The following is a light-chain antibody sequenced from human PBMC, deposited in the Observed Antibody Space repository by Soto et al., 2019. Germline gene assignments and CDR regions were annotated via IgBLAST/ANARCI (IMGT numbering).Light chain of an antibody. CDR3: QQYNSWPLT. Sequence: EIQMTQSPSTLSASVGDRVTISCRASQSISSSLAWYQQRPGQAPRLLIYGASTMASGVPARFSGSGSGTEFTLTISSLQPEDFATYYCQQYNSWPLTFGGGTKVDIK. V-gene: IGKV1-5*01. J-gene: IGKJ4*01. CDR1: QSISSS. CDR2: GAS.